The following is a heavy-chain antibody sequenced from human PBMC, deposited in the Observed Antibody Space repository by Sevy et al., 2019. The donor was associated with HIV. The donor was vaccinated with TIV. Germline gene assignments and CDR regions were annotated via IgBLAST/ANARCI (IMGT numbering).Heavy chain of an antibody. CDR1: GFTFSSYS. Sequence: GGSLRLSCAASGFTFSSYSINWVRQAPGKGLEWVSSISSSSNFIYNADSVKGRFTISRDNAKNSLYLQMHSLRAEDTAVYYCARGEYCSSTTCSYFDYWGQGTLVTVSS. J-gene: IGHJ4*02. CDR2: ISSSSNFI. D-gene: IGHD2-2*01. V-gene: IGHV3-21*01. CDR3: ARGEYCSSTTCSYFDY.